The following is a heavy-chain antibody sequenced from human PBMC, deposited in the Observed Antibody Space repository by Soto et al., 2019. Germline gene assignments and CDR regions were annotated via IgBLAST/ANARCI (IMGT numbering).Heavy chain of an antibody. V-gene: IGHV4-31*03. D-gene: IGHD2-2*01. CDR1: GGSISSGGYY. CDR2: IYYSGST. Sequence: PSETLSLTCTVSGGSISSGGYYWSWIRQHPGKGLEWIGFIYYSGSTYYNPSLKSRVTISVDTSKNQFSLKLSSVTAADTAVYYCARATYIVLVPAARGWFDPWGQGTLVTVSS. J-gene: IGHJ5*02. CDR3: ARATYIVLVPAARGWFDP.